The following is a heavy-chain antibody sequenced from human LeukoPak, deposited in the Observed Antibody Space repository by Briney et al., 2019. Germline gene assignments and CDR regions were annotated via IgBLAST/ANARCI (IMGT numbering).Heavy chain of an antibody. D-gene: IGHD4-17*01. CDR1: GLTFSNYW. CDR3: ARGFCDYASYFDY. J-gene: IGHJ4*02. V-gene: IGHV3-74*01. CDR2: INSDGSKT. Sequence: PGGSLRLSCAASGLTFSNYWMHWVRQAPGKGLVWVSRINSDGSKTGYADSVMGRFTISRDNAKNTLYLQMNSLRAEDTAVYYCARGFCDYASYFDYWGQGTRVTVSS.